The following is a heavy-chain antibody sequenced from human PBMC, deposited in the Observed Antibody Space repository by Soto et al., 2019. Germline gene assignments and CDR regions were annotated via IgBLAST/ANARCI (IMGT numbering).Heavy chain of an antibody. CDR1: SGSLSGYY. CDR3: ARAPKVSGSAQARPDF. D-gene: IGHD6-6*01. J-gene: IGHJ4*02. CDR2: ISPSGTT. Sequence: TSETLSLTCSLYSGSLSGYYWSWIRQPPGKGLEWIGEISPSGTTNYSPSLKSRVSISVDTSKNQFSLNLTSLTAADTAVYYCARAPKVSGSAQARPDFWCRGSLVT. V-gene: IGHV4-34*01.